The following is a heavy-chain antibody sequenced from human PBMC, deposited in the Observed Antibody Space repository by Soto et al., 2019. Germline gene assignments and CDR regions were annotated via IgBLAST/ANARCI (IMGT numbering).Heavy chain of an antibody. D-gene: IGHD3-10*01. V-gene: IGHV1-46*03. CDR1: GYTFTSYY. J-gene: IGHJ6*02. CDR2: INPSGGST. Sequence: ASVKVSCKASGYTFTSYYMHWVRQAPGQGLEWMGIINPSGGSTSYAQKFQGRVTMTRDTSTSTVYMELSSLRSEDTAVYYCARDRDVTMVRGVPPRRLWAYGGMDVWGQGTTVTVSS. CDR3: ARDRDVTMVRGVPPRRLWAYGGMDV.